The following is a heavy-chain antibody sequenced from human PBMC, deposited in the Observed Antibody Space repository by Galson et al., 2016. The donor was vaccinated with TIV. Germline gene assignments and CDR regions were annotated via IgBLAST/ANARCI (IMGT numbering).Heavy chain of an antibody. J-gene: IGHJ4*02. Sequence: CAISGDSVSSTSAAWNWIRQSPSRGLEWLGRTYYRSTWYNDYAASLKRRITINPDTSKNQFSLQLTSVTPEDAAVYYCARGAPSVFGVITTLDYWGQGTLVTVS. D-gene: IGHD3-3*01. CDR2: TYYRSTWYN. CDR1: GDSVSSTSAA. CDR3: ARGAPSVFGVITTLDY. V-gene: IGHV6-1*01.